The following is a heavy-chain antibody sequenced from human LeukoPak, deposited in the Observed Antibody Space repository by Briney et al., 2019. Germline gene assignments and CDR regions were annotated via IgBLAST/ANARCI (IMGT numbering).Heavy chain of an antibody. D-gene: IGHD4-17*01. CDR3: ARARWTSTVTTYYLDY. Sequence: ASVKVSCKASGYIFTDYAIQWVRQAPGQGLEWMGWINAGNGKTKYSQKLQQGRVTITRDTSASTAYMELSGLRSEDTAVYYCARARWTSTVTTYYLDYWGQGTLVTVSS. J-gene: IGHJ4*02. V-gene: IGHV1-3*01. CDR2: INAGNGKT. CDR1: GYIFTDYA.